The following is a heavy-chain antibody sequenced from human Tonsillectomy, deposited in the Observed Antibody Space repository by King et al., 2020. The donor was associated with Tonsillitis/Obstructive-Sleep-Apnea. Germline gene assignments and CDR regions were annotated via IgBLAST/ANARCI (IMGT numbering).Heavy chain of an antibody. Sequence: VQLVESGGGLVKPGGSLRLSCAASGFTFSNAWMNWVRQAPGKGLEWVGRIKSKTDGGTTDYAAPVKGRFTISRADSKNTLYLQMNSLKTADTAVYSCTTDLPTTWNVDGYWGQGPLVTVSS. CDR1: GFTFSNAW. D-gene: IGHD1-1*01. CDR3: TTDLPTTWNVDGY. V-gene: IGHV3-15*07. CDR2: IKSKTDGGTT. J-gene: IGHJ4*02.